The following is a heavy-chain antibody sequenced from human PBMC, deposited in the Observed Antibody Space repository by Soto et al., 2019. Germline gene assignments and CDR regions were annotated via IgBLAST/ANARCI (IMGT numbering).Heavy chain of an antibody. CDR1: GGSISSTHW. J-gene: IGHJ5*02. D-gene: IGHD4-17*01. Sequence: PSETLSLTCAVSGGSISSTHWWSWVRQPPGKGLEWIGEIYHSGSTNYNPSLKSRVTISVDKSKNQFSLNLSSVTAADTAVYYCARTYGNSPTNWFDPWGQGSLVTVS. CDR2: IYHSGST. V-gene: IGHV4-4*02. CDR3: ARTYGNSPTNWFDP.